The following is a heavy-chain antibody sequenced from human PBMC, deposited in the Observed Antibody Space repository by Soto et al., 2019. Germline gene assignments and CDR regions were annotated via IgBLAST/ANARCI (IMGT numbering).Heavy chain of an antibody. J-gene: IGHJ4*02. CDR2: IYYSGST. CDR1: GGSISSGGYY. Sequence: SETLSLTCTVSGGSISSGGYYWSWIRQHPGKGLEWIGYIYYSGSTYYNPSLKSRVTISVDTSKNQFSLKLSSVTAADTAVYYCARVRLERAARPDLYYFDYWGQGTLVTVSS. V-gene: IGHV4-31*03. CDR3: ARVRLERAARPDLYYFDY. D-gene: IGHD6-6*01.